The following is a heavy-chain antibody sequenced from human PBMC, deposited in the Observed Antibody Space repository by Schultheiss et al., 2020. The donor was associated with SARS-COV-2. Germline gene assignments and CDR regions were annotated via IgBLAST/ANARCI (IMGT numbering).Heavy chain of an antibody. J-gene: IGHJ4*02. D-gene: IGHD6-19*01. V-gene: IGHV4-59*12. Sequence: GSLRLSCTVSGGSISSYYWSWIRQPPGKGLEWIGYIYYSGSTYYNPSLKSRVTISVDTSKNQFSLKLSSVTAADTAVYYCARGHVAVADTNFGYWGQGTLVTVSS. CDR3: ARGHVAVADTNFGY. CDR1: GGSISSYY. CDR2: IYYSGST.